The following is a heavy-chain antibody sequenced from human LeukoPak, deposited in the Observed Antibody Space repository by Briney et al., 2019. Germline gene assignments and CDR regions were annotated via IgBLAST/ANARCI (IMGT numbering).Heavy chain of an antibody. CDR1: GFTFSNYA. CDR2: ISSNGGST. V-gene: IGHV3-64D*06. CDR3: VKSTRVTTAYYYYGMDV. D-gene: IGHD4-17*01. J-gene: IGHJ6*02. Sequence: GGSLRLSCSASGFTFSNYAMHWVRQAPGKGLEYVSAISSNGGSTFYADSVKGRFTISRDNSENTLYFQMNSLRAEDTAVYYCVKSTRVTTAYYYYGMDVWGQGTTVTVSS.